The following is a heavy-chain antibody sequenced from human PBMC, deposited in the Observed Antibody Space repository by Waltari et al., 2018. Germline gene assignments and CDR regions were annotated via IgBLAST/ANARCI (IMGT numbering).Heavy chain of an antibody. CDR1: GGTFSSYA. CDR2: TIPSFGTA. CDR3: ASTRFGELMGDFDY. Sequence: QVQLVQSGAEVKKPGSSVKVSCKASGGTFSSYAISWVRQAPGQGLEWRGGTIPSFGTANYEQKFQGRVTITADKSTSTAYMELSSLRSEDTAVYYCASTRFGELMGDFDYWGQGTLVTVSS. V-gene: IGHV1-69*14. D-gene: IGHD3-10*01. J-gene: IGHJ4*02.